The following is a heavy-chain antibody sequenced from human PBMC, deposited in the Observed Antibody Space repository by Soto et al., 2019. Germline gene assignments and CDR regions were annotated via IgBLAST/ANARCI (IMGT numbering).Heavy chain of an antibody. D-gene: IGHD4-17*01. V-gene: IGHV3-7*01. CDR1: GFTFSDYW. J-gene: IGHJ3*01. CDR3: VRWPRTCGEYGFDV. CDR2: TKGGGSEK. Sequence: GGSLRLSCAASGFTFSDYWMAWVRQAPGKGLEWVANTKGGGSEKNYVGSVRGRFTISRDNAEKSLYLQMSSLRVEDTAVYYCVRWPRTCGEYGFDVWGRGTMVTVSS.